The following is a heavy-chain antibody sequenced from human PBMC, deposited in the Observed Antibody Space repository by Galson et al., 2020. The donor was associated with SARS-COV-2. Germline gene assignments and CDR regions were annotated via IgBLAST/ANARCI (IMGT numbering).Heavy chain of an antibody. CDR1: GYTFTSYG. CDR2: ISAYNGNT. Sequence: ASVKVSCKATGYTFTSYGISWVRQAPAQGLEWMGWISAYNGNTNYAQKLQGRVTMTTDTSTSTAYMELRSLRSDDTAVYYCARDLYSYGFPVNNWFDPWGQGTLVTVSS. J-gene: IGHJ5*02. V-gene: IGHV1-18*04. CDR3: ARDLYSYGFPVNNWFDP. D-gene: IGHD5-18*01.